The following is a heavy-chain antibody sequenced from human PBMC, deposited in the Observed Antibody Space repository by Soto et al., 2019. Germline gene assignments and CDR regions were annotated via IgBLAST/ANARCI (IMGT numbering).Heavy chain of an antibody. V-gene: IGHV3-9*01. J-gene: IGHJ6*02. CDR3: SNDILPPGAYAYCSRMDV. CDR2: ISWNSGSI. D-gene: IGHD3-16*01. CDR1: GFTFDDYA. Sequence: EVQLVESGGGLVQPGRSLRLSCAASGFTFDDYAMHWVRQAPGKGLEWVSGISWNSGSIGYADSVKCRITISRDNTMNSMYLQMNSLRADDTVLYYWSNDILPPGAYAYCSRMDVWGPGTTVTVSS.